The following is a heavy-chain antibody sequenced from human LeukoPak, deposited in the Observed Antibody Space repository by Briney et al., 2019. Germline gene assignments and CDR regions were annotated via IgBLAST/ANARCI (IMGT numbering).Heavy chain of an antibody. Sequence: GGSLRLSCAASGFTFRSYLMHWVRQAPGKGLEWVSRVIRDGSFTNYADSVKGRFTISRDNAKNTLYLQMSSLRAEDTAVYFCVRDGDDFNFDYWGQGSLASVSS. CDR3: VRDGDDFNFDY. D-gene: IGHD5-24*01. CDR1: GFTFRSYL. CDR2: VIRDGSFT. J-gene: IGHJ4*02. V-gene: IGHV3-74*01.